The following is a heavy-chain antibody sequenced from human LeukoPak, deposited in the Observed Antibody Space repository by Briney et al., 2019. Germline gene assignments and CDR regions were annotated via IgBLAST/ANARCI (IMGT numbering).Heavy chain of an antibody. CDR2: ISGSGGST. CDR1: GFTFSSYA. V-gene: IGHV3-23*01. CDR3: AKDRGGCSSTSCYENDAFDI. D-gene: IGHD2-2*01. J-gene: IGHJ3*02. Sequence: GGSLRLSCAASGFTFSSYAMSWVRQAPGKGLEWVSAISGSGGSTYYADSVKGRFAISRDNSKNTLYLQMNSLRAEDTAVYYCAKDRGGCSSTSCYENDAFDIWGQGTMVTVSS.